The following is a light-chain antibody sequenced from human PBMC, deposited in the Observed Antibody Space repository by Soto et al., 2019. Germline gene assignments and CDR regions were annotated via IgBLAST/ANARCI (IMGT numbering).Light chain of an antibody. CDR3: QQANSFPRT. CDR2: AAS. Sequence: DIQMTQSPSSVSASVGEGVTITCRASQAISTWLAGYQQKPGKAPKLLIYAASNLQTGVPSRFSGSGSGTDFTLTISSLQPEDFATYYCQQANSFPRTFGQGTKVEI. J-gene: IGKJ1*01. CDR1: QAISTW. V-gene: IGKV1D-12*01.